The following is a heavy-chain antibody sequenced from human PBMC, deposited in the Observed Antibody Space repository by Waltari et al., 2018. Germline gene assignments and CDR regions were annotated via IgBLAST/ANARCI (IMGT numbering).Heavy chain of an antibody. V-gene: IGHV1-2*06. J-gene: IGHJ4*02. CDR1: GYTFTRHY. CDR3: ARDLVGSGWSIDY. CDR2: ITPHTGGT. Sequence: QVQLVQSGAEVKEPGASVKVSCKASGYTFTRHYIPWVRQAPGQGLEWMGRITPHTGGTYDSQKFQGRVTMTRDMSITTAYMEVSSLRSDDTAVYYCARDLVGSGWSIDYWGQGTLVTVSS. D-gene: IGHD6-19*01.